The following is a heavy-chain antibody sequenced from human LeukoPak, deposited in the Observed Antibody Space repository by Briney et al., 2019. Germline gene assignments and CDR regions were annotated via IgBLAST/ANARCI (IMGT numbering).Heavy chain of an antibody. CDR3: ARGRANYYGSGSYRAVFDY. V-gene: IGHV4-34*01. J-gene: IGHJ4*02. D-gene: IGHD3-10*01. CDR1: GGSFSGYY. CDR2: INHSGST. Sequence: SETLSLTCAVYGGSFSGYYWSWIRQPPGKGLEWIGEINHSGSTNYNPYLKSRVTISADTSKNQFSLKLSSVTDADTAVYYCARGRANYYGSGSYRAVFDYWGQGTLVTVSS.